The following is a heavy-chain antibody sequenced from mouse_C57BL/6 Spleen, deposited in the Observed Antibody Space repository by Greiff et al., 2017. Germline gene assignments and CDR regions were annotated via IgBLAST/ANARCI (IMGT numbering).Heavy chain of an antibody. CDR3: ASPLYDYDRAMDY. CDR2: ISNGGGST. CDR1: GFTFSDYY. J-gene: IGHJ4*01. Sequence: EVQLVESGGGLVQPGGSLKLSCAASGFTFSDYYMYWVRQTPEKRLEWVAYISNGGGSTYYPDTVKGRFTISRDNAKNTLYLQMSRLKSEDTAMYYCASPLYDYDRAMDYWGQGTSVTVSS. D-gene: IGHD2-4*01. V-gene: IGHV5-12*01.